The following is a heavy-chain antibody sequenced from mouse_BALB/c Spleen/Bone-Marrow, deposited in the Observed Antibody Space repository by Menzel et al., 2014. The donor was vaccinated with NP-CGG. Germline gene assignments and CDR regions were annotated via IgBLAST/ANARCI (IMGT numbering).Heavy chain of an antibody. Sequence: EVKLTESGGGLVQPGGSLRLSCAPSGFTFTDYYMSWVRQPPGKALEWLGFIRNKANGYTTEYSASVKGRFAISRDNSQSILYLQMNTLRAEDSATYYCARDRAARATGYYFDYWGQGTTLTVSS. D-gene: IGHD3-1*01. V-gene: IGHV7-3*02. CDR3: ARDRAARATGYYFDY. CDR1: GFTFTDYY. J-gene: IGHJ2*01. CDR2: IRNKANGYTT.